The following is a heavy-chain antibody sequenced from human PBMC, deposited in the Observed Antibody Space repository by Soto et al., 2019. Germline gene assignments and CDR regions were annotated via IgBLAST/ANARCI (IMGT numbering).Heavy chain of an antibody. V-gene: IGHV4-31*03. Sequence: SETLSLTCTVSGGSISSGGYYWSWIRQHPGKGLEWIGYIYYSGSTYYNPSLKSRVTISVDTSKNQFSLKLSSVTAADTAVYYCARARAAADFEAEYFQHWGQGTLVTVSS. CDR2: IYYSGST. CDR3: ARARAAADFEAEYFQH. D-gene: IGHD6-13*01. CDR1: GGSISSGGYY. J-gene: IGHJ1*01.